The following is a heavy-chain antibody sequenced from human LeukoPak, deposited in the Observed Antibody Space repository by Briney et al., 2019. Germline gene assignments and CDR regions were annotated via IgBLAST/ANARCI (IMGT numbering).Heavy chain of an antibody. J-gene: IGHJ4*02. Sequence: SETLSLTCAVYGGSFSGYYWSWIRQPPGKGLEWIGEINHSGSTNYNPSLKSRATISVDTSKNQFSLKLSSVTAADTAVYYCARFRIAARPPRGFDYWGQGTLVTVSS. CDR2: INHSGST. D-gene: IGHD6-6*01. V-gene: IGHV4-34*01. CDR3: ARFRIAARPPRGFDY. CDR1: GGSFSGYY.